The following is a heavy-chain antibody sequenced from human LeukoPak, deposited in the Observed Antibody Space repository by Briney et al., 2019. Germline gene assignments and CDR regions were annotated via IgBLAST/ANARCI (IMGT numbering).Heavy chain of an antibody. D-gene: IGHD5-12*01. V-gene: IGHV3-23*01. CDR2: IVSSSGST. CDR1: GFSFSNYA. J-gene: IGHJ4*02. Sequence: GGSLRLSCAASGFSFSNYAMSWVRQAPGKGLEWVSLIVSSSGSTFYADSVEGRFTISRDNSKNTLYLQMNSLRAEDTAVYYCAKGAYDYVELGYFDYWGQGTLVTVSS. CDR3: AKGAYDYVELGYFDY.